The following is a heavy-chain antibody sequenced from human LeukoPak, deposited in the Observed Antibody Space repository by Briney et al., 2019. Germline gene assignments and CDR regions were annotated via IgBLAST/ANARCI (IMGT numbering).Heavy chain of an antibody. CDR3: ARDPGNWFDP. Sequence: GRSLRLSCAASGFTFSNYAMHWVRQAPGKGLEWVAAISDDGSNKYYSDSVKGRFGISRDNSKNTLYLQMNSLRTEDTAVYYCARDPGNWFDPWGQGTLVTVSS. CDR1: GFTFSNYA. CDR2: ISDDGSNK. J-gene: IGHJ5*02. V-gene: IGHV3-30*09.